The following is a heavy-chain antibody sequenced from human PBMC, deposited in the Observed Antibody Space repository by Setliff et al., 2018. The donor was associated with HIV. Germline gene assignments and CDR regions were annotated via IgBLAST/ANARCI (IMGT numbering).Heavy chain of an antibody. D-gene: IGHD6-13*01. Sequence: SETLSLRLSCAASGFTFSSYWMSWIRQPPGKGLEWIGEIQHSGRINYNPSLRSRVTTSVDTSKNQFSLRLRSVTAADTAVYYCARVSCSSWYSIPRYYYYSMDVWGNGTTVTVSS. V-gene: IGHV4-34*01. CDR2: IQHSGRI. CDR1: GFTFSSYW. CDR3: ARVSCSSWYSIPRYYYYSMDV. J-gene: IGHJ6*03.